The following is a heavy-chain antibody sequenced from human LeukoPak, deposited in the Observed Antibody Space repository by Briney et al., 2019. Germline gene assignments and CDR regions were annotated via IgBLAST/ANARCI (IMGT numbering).Heavy chain of an antibody. J-gene: IGHJ6*02. D-gene: IGHD2-21*02. Sequence: GGSLRLSCAASGFTFSSYAMHWVRQAPGKGLEWVAVISYDGSNKYYADSVKGRFTISRDNSKNTLYLQMNSLRAEDTAVYYCARDEMREVVTAITYYYYYYGMDVWGQGTTVTVSS. CDR3: ARDEMREVVTAITYYYYYYGMDV. CDR2: ISYDGSNK. CDR1: GFTFSSYA. V-gene: IGHV3-30*04.